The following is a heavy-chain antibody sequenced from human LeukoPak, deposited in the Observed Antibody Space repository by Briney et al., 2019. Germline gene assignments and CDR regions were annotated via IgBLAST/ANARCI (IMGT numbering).Heavy chain of an antibody. CDR2: IIPILGTA. D-gene: IGHD5-18*01. V-gene: IGHV1-69*13. J-gene: IGHJ4*02. Sequence: GASVEVSCKASGGTFSSYAISWVRQAPGQGLEWMGGIIPILGTANYAQKFQGRVTITADESTSTAYMELSSLRSEDTAVYYCATKRGYSFGSPHWGQGTLVTVSS. CDR1: GGTFSSYA. CDR3: ATKRGYSFGSPH.